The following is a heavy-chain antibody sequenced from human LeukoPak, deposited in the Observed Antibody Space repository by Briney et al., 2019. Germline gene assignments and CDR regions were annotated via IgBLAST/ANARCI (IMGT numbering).Heavy chain of an antibody. V-gene: IGHV1-46*01. CDR2: INPSGGST. CDR1: GYTFTSYY. Sequence: GASVTVSCTASGYTFTSYYMHWVRQAPGQGLEWMGIINPSGGSTSYAQKFQGRVTMTRDTSTSTVYMELSSLRSEDTAVYYCAREGFDYDFWSGYSDYYYYGMDVWGQGTTVTVSS. D-gene: IGHD3-3*01. J-gene: IGHJ6*02. CDR3: AREGFDYDFWSGYSDYYYYGMDV.